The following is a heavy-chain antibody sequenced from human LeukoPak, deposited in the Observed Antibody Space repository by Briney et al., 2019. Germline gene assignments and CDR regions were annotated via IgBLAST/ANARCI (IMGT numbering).Heavy chain of an antibody. J-gene: IGHJ4*02. V-gene: IGHV3-48*04. CDR3: ARGRLDN. CDR2: VGGSSRTI. Sequence: GGPLRLSCAASGFTFSNYGMNWVRQAPGKGLEWVSYVGGSSRTINYADSVKGRFTISRDNAKNSLYLQMNSLRAEDTAMYYCARGRLDNWGQGTLVTVSS. CDR1: GFTFSNYG.